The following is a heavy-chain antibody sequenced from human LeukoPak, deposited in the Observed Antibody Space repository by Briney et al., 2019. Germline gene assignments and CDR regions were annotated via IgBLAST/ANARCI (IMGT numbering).Heavy chain of an antibody. CDR3: ARGEDGTGDYRPTYFDS. D-gene: IGHD4-17*01. CDR1: GFIFTKAW. CDR2: INHGGGT. Sequence: GSLRLSCAASGFIFTKAWMSWIRQTPGKGLEWNGEINHGGGTNYNPSLKSRATISVDTSKKQFSLNLTSVTAADTAVYYCARGEDGTGDYRPTYFDSWGQGTLVTVSS. V-gene: IGHV4-34*01. J-gene: IGHJ4*02.